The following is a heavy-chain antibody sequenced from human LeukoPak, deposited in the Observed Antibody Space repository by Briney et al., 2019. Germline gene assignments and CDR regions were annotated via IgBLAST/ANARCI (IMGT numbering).Heavy chain of an antibody. CDR3: ARGWSEYCTTGVCYVFDY. CDR1: GGSFSSYY. V-gene: IGHV4-34*01. D-gene: IGHD2-8*01. Sequence: SESLSLTCAVYGGSFSSYYWSSIRQPPGRRMEWLGEMNDSGSANYDSALKSLVTISVATSKTQFSLKLSSVSAADTDVYYCARGWSEYCTTGVCYVFDYWGQGTLVTVSS. CDR2: MNDSGSA. J-gene: IGHJ4*02.